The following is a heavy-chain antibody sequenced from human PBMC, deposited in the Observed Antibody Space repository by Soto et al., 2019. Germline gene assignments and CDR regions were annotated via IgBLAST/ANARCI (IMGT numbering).Heavy chain of an antibody. V-gene: IGHV3-23*01. CDR2: ISGSGGST. CDR1: GFTFSSYA. Sequence: EVQLLESGGGLVQPGGSLRLSCAASGFTFSSYAMSWVRQAPGKGLEWVSAISGSGGSTYYADSVKGRFTISRDNSKNTLYLQMNSLRGEDTAVYYCAKAGSDYYDSSGYYEPVDYWGQGTLVTVSS. CDR3: AKAGSDYYDSSGYYEPVDY. J-gene: IGHJ4*02. D-gene: IGHD3-22*01.